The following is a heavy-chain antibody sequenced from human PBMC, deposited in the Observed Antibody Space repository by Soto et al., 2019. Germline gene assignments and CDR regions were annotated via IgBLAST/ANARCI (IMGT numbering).Heavy chain of an antibody. V-gene: IGHV3-33*01. D-gene: IGHD1-26*01. CDR3: ARDSKWELPYYYFDY. J-gene: IGHJ4*02. Sequence: QVQLVESGGGVVQPGRSLRLSCAASGFTFSSYGMHWVRQAPGKGLEWVAVIWYDGSNKYYADSVKGRFTISRDNSKNTLYLQINSLRAEDTAVYYCARDSKWELPYYYFDYWGQGTLVTVSS. CDR2: IWYDGSNK. CDR1: GFTFSSYG.